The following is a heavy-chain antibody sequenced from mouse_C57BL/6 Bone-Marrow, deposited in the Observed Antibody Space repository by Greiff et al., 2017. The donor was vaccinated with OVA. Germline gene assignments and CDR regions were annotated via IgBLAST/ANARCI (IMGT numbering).Heavy chain of an antibody. CDR1: GYTFTSYG. Sequence: QVQLKQSGAELARPGASVKLSCKASGYTFTSYGISWVKQRTGLGLEWIGEIYPRSGNTYYNEKLKGKATLTADKSSSTAYMELRSLTSEDSAVYFCARSDGYPAWFAYWGQGTLVTVSA. CDR3: ARSDGYPAWFAY. CDR2: IYPRSGNT. J-gene: IGHJ3*01. D-gene: IGHD2-3*01. V-gene: IGHV1-81*01.